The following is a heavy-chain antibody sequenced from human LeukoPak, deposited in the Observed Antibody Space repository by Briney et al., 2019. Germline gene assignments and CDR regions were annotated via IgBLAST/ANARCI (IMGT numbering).Heavy chain of an antibody. CDR1: GFTFSSYA. D-gene: IGHD6-19*01. J-gene: IGHJ4*02. Sequence: GGSLGLSCAASGFTFSSYAMSWVRQAPGKGLEWVSAISGSGGSTHYADSVKGRFTISRDNSKNTLYLQMNSLRAEDTAVYYCAKGSGWYFDYWGQGTLVTVSS. CDR2: ISGSGGST. CDR3: AKGSGWYFDY. V-gene: IGHV3-23*01.